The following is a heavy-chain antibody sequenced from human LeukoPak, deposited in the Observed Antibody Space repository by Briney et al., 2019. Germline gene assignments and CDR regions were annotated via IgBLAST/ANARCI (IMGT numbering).Heavy chain of an antibody. CDR2: MNPNNGDS. CDR3: ARTTSFTASGYDY. Sequence: ASVKVSCKASGYTFTNYHINRVRQATGQGLEWMGWMNPNNGDSGYAQKFQGRVTITRDTSISTSYMELRSLGSDDTAVYFCARTTSFTASGYDYWGQGTLVTVSS. J-gene: IGHJ4*02. D-gene: IGHD6-25*01. CDR1: GYTFTNYH. V-gene: IGHV1-8*02.